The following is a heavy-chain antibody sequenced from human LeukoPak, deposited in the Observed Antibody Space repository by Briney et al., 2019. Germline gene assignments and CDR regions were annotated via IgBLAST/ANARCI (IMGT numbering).Heavy chain of an antibody. CDR3: ARDGAGMGYYDSGGDNWFDP. CDR2: IYYSGST. Sequence: SETLSLTCTVSGGSISSSSYYWGWIRQPPGKGLEWIGSIYYSGSTYYNPSLKSRVTISVDTSKNQFSLKLSSVTAADTAVYYCARDGAGMGYYDSGGDNWFDPWGQGTLVTVSS. CDR1: GGSISSSSYY. V-gene: IGHV4-39*07. J-gene: IGHJ5*02. D-gene: IGHD3-22*01.